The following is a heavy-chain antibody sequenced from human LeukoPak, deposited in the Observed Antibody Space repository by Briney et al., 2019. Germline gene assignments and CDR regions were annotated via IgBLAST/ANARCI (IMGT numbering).Heavy chain of an antibody. V-gene: IGHV4-4*07. J-gene: IGHJ5*02. CDR3: ARGVRYCSTTNCYNCFDP. CDR1: GGSISSYY. Sequence: PSETLSLTCTVSGGSISSYYWSWIRQPAGKGLEWVGRISTSGSTNYNPSLKSRVAMSVDTSKNQFSLKLISVTAADTAVYYCARGVRYCSTTNCYNCFDPWGQGTLVTVSS. CDR2: ISTSGST. D-gene: IGHD2-2*01.